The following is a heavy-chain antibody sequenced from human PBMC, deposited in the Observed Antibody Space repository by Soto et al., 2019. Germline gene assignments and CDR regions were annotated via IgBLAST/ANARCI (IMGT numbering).Heavy chain of an antibody. D-gene: IGHD2-2*01. CDR2: ISGSGGST. J-gene: IGHJ6*03. CDR1: GFFFRDFG. V-gene: IGHV3-23*01. Sequence: PGGSLRLSCVASGFFFRDFGMHWVRQAPGKGLEWVSAISGSGGSTYYADSVKGRFTISRDNPKNTLYLQMNSLRAEDTAVYYCAKSFYCSSTSCPYYYYYYMDVWGKGTTVTVSS. CDR3: AKSFYCSSTSCPYYYYYYMDV.